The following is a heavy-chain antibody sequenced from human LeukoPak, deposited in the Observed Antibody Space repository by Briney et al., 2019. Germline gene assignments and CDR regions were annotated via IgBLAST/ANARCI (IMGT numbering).Heavy chain of an antibody. CDR3: ARDPMSSSWYDYYYMDV. D-gene: IGHD6-13*01. V-gene: IGHV3-21*01. Sequence: PGGSLRLSCAASGFTFSSYSMNWVRQAPGKGLEWVSSISSSSYIYYADSVKGRFTISRDNAKNSLYLQMNSLRAEDTAVYYCARDPMSSSWYDYYYMDVWGKGTTVTVSS. J-gene: IGHJ6*03. CDR2: ISSSSYI. CDR1: GFTFSSYS.